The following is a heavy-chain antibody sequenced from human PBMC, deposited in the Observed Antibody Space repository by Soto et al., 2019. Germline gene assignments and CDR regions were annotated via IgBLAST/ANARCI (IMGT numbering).Heavy chain of an antibody. CDR1: GFIFSDYY. Sequence: PGGSLRLSCATSGFIFSDYYMHWIRQAPGKGLEWISYISGNGRIIQDADSAKSRFTISRDNAQNSLYLQMNSLRAEDTSLYFCARDFDADSRTDFDYWGQGTLVTVSS. CDR3: ARDFDADSRTDFDY. D-gene: IGHD4-17*01. J-gene: IGHJ4*02. V-gene: IGHV3-11*01. CDR2: ISGNGRII.